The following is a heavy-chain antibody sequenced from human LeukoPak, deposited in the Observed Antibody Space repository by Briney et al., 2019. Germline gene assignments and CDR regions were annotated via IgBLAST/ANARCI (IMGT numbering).Heavy chain of an antibody. Sequence: KSGGSLRLSCAASGFTFSSYSMNWVRQAPGKGLEWVSSISTSSSYIYYADSVKGRFTISRDNAKNTLYLQMNSLRAEDTAVYYCAKGTSYNWNDGWFDPWGNGILVTVSS. J-gene: IGHJ5*02. D-gene: IGHD1-20*01. CDR3: AKGTSYNWNDGWFDP. V-gene: IGHV3-21*01. CDR2: ISTSSSYI. CDR1: GFTFSSYS.